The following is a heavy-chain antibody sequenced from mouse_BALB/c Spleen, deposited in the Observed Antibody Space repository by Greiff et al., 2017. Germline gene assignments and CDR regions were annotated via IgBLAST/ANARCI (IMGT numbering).Heavy chain of an antibody. V-gene: IGHV1-4*02. Sequence: VQLQQSAAELARPGASVKMSCKASGYTFTSYTMHWVKQRPGQGLEWIGYINPSSGYTEYNQRFKDKTTLTADKSSSTAYMQLSSLTSEDSAVYYCARNYRYDGPWFAYWGQGTLVTVSA. CDR3: ARNYRYDGPWFAY. CDR2: INPSSGYT. D-gene: IGHD2-14*01. J-gene: IGHJ3*01. CDR1: GYTFTSYT.